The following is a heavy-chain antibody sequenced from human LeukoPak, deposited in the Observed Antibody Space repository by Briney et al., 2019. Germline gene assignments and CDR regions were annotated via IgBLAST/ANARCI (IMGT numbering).Heavy chain of an antibody. CDR1: GGTFSSYA. J-gene: IGHJ6*03. V-gene: IGHV1-69*01. CDR2: IIPIFGTA. CDR3: ARTRGTGYDFWSGPSGYYMDV. Sequence: GSSVKVSCKASGGTFSSYAISWVRQAPGQGLEWVGGIIPIFGTANYAQKFQGRVTITADESTSTAYMELSSLRSEDTAVYYCARTRGTGYDFWSGPSGYYMDVWGKGTTVTVSS. D-gene: IGHD3-3*01.